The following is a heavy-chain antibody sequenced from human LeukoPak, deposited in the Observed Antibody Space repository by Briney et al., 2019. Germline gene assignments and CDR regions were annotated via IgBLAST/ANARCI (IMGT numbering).Heavy chain of an antibody. J-gene: IGHJ6*02. CDR1: GYTFTSYG. CDR2: ISAYNGNT. V-gene: IGHV1-18*01. D-gene: IGHD6-19*01. CDR3: ARLIAVAGTGHYYYGMDV. Sequence: GASVKVSCKASGYTFTSYGISWVRQAPGQGLEWMAWISAYNGNTNYAQKLQGRVTMTTDTSTSTAYMELRSLRSDDTAVYYCARLIAVAGTGHYYYGMDVWGQGTTVTVSS.